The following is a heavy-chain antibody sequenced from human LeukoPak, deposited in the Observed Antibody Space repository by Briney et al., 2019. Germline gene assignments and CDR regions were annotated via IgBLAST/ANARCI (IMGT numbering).Heavy chain of an antibody. Sequence: SETLSLTCTVSGDSISRSNYYWGWIRQPPGKGLEWIGSISYSGSTYYNPSLKSRVTMSVDTSKNQFSLKLTSVTAADMAVYYCARPRDGYNPPYYVDYWGQGTLVTVSS. CDR2: ISYSGST. D-gene: IGHD5-24*01. CDR3: ARPRDGYNPPYYVDY. J-gene: IGHJ4*02. CDR1: GDSISRSNYY. V-gene: IGHV4-39*01.